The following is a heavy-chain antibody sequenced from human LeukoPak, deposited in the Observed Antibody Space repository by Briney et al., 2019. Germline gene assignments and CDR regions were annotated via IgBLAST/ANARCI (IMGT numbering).Heavy chain of an antibody. D-gene: IGHD3-3*01. J-gene: IGHJ6*02. Sequence: ASVKVSCKASGYTFTCYYMHWVRQAPGQGLEWMGWINPNSGGTNYAQKFQGWVTMTRDTSISTAYMELSRLRSDDTAVYYCARDRRRITIFGITYNYGMDVWGQGTTVTVSS. V-gene: IGHV1-2*04. CDR1: GYTFTCYY. CDR3: ARDRRRITIFGITYNYGMDV. CDR2: INPNSGGT.